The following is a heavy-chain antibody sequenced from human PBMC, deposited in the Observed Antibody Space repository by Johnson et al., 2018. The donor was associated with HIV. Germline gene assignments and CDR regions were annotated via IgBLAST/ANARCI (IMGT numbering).Heavy chain of an antibody. CDR3: ARARDRSSSRDAFDI. Sequence: VQLVESGGGLVQPGGSLRLSCAASGFTVSTNYLTWVRQAPGKGLEWVSLIYGGGTTYYADSVKGRFTVSRDNSKNTLYLQMNSLTAEDTAVYYCARARDRSSSRDAFDIWGQGTMVTVSS. CDR1: GFTVSTNY. V-gene: IGHV3-66*01. D-gene: IGHD6-13*01. J-gene: IGHJ3*02. CDR2: IYGGGTT.